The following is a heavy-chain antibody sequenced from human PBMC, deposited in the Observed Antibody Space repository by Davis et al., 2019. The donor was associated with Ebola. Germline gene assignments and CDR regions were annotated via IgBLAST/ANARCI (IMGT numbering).Heavy chain of an antibody. Sequence: PGGSLRLSCAASGFTFSDYYMDWVRQAPGMGLEWVGRIRNKASSYSTEYAASVEDRFIISRDDSKDSLYLQMNSLRAEDTAVYYCARVRGSYLYYYYLDVWGKGTTVTVSS. CDR3: ARVRGSYLYYYYLDV. CDR2: IRNKASSYST. D-gene: IGHD1-26*01. CDR1: GFTFSDYY. J-gene: IGHJ6*03. V-gene: IGHV3-72*01.